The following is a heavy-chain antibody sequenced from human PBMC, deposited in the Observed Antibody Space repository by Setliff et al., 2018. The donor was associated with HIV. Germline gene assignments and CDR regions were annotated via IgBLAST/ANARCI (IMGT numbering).Heavy chain of an antibody. V-gene: IGHV1-46*01. D-gene: IGHD1-20*01. CDR2: INPSGDNT. CDR1: GYTFTSYY. Sequence: ASVKISCKASGYTFTSYYIHWVRQAPGQGLEWMGIINPSGDNTNYALKFQGRVTMTRDTSTSTAYMELSSLRSEDTAVYYCARFPVLGGMDVWGQGTTVTVSS. CDR3: ARFPVLGGMDV. J-gene: IGHJ6*02.